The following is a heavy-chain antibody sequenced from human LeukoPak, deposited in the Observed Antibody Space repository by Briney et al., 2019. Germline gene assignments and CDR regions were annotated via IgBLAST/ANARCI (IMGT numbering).Heavy chain of an antibody. CDR1: GFTFSNPW. Sequence: PGGSLRLSCAASGFTFSNPWMSWVRQAPGKGLEWVGRIRSKTDGGTADYAAPVKDRIIISRDDSKNTLYLQMNNLKNEDTAVYYCTTGTYWGQGTLVTASS. CDR3: TTGTY. CDR2: IRSKTDGGTA. V-gene: IGHV3-15*01. J-gene: IGHJ4*02.